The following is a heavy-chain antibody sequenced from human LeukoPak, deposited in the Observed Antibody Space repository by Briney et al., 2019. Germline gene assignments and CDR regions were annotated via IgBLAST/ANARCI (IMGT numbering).Heavy chain of an antibody. CDR3: ARDLSILSNFDY. CDR1: GGSISSSSYC. J-gene: IGHJ4*02. Sequence: PSETLSLTCTVSGGSISSSSYCWGWLRQPPGKGLEWIGSIYYSGSTYYNPSLKSRVTISVDTSKNQFSLKLSSVTAADTAVYYCARDLSILSNFDYWGQGALVTVSS. V-gene: IGHV4-39*07. D-gene: IGHD3-3*02. CDR2: IYYSGST.